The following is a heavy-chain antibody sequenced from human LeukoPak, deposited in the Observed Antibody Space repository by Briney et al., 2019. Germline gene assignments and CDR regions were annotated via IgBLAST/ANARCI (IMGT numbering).Heavy chain of an antibody. CDR1: GFTFSSSV. D-gene: IGHD6-13*01. Sequence: PGGSLRLSCAPSGFTFSSSVMHWVRQGPGKGLEGVAVISYAGGSKYYADSVKGRFTISRDNSKNTVYLQMNSRNAEDTAVYYFAKDLHSRSWSFQHWRQGTMVSVSS. CDR3: AKDLHSRSWSFQH. CDR2: ISYAGGSK. J-gene: IGHJ1*01. V-gene: IGHV3-30*18.